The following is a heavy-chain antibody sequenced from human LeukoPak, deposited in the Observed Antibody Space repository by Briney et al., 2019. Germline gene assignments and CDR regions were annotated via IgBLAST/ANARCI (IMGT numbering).Heavy chain of an antibody. D-gene: IGHD4-17*01. J-gene: IGHJ4*02. Sequence: SRVAISVDKSKNQFSLKLSSVTAADTAVYYCARLERGVYGDPTSYFDYWGQGTLVTVSS. CDR3: ARLERGVYGDPTSYFDY. V-gene: IGHV4-30-2*01.